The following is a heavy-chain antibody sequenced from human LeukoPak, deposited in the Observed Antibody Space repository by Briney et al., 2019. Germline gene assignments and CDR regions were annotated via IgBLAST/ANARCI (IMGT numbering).Heavy chain of an antibody. Sequence: SETLSLTCAVYGGSFSGYYWSWIRQPPGKGLEWIGEINHSGNTNYNPSLKSRVTISVDTSKNQFSLKLSSVTAADTAVYYCARGVITMVRGVKFSYYMDVWGKGTTVTVCS. V-gene: IGHV4-34*01. CDR1: GGSFSGYY. CDR3: ARGVITMVRGVKFSYYMDV. J-gene: IGHJ6*03. D-gene: IGHD3-10*01. CDR2: INHSGNT.